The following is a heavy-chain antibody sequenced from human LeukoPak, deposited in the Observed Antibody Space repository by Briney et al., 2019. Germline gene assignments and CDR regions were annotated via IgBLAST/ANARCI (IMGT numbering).Heavy chain of an antibody. CDR2: IRGSGGST. D-gene: IGHD3-3*01. CDR3: AKSEPSYDFWSGYYLA. CDR1: GFTFSSYA. Sequence: PGGSLRLSCAASGFTFSSYAMSWVRQAPGKGLEWVSAIRGSGGSTYYADSVKGRVTISRDNSKNTLYLQMNSLRAEDTAVYYCAKSEPSYDFWSGYYLAWGQGTLVTVSS. V-gene: IGHV3-23*01. J-gene: IGHJ4*02.